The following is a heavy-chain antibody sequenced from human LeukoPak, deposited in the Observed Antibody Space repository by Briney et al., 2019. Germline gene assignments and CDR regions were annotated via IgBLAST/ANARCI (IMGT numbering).Heavy chain of an antibody. CDR3: ARGRNDNGGMFFDS. J-gene: IGHJ4*02. CDR2: ISYSGYT. CDR1: GGSFRSYY. D-gene: IGHD4-23*01. Sequence: SETLSLTCAVYGGSFRSYYWSWIRQAPGKGLEWIGFISYSGYTSYSPSLKSRVAISLDTSKSQFSLRLSSMTAADTAFYYCARGRNDNGGMFFDSWAQGMLVTVSS. V-gene: IGHV4-59*01.